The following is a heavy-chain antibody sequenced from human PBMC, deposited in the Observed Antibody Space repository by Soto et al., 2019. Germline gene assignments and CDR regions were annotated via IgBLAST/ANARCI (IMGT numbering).Heavy chain of an antibody. Sequence: SETLSLTCAVYGGSFSGYYWSWIRQPPGKGLEWIGEINHSGSTNYNPSLKSRVTISVDTSKNQFSLKLSSVTAADTAVYYCARARGRGYSYGPNWFDPWGQGTLVTVSS. CDR2: INHSGST. CDR1: GGSFSGYY. V-gene: IGHV4-34*01. CDR3: ARARGRGYSYGPNWFDP. D-gene: IGHD5-18*01. J-gene: IGHJ5*02.